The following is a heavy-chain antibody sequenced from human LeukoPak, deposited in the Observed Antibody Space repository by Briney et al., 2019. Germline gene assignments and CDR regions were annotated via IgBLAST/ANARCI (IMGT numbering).Heavy chain of an antibody. J-gene: IGHJ1*01. CDR1: GYSISSGYY. D-gene: IGHD4-17*01. V-gene: IGHV4-38-2*02. CDR3: ARDGTTVTTGEYFQH. Sequence: SETLSLTCTVSGYSISSGYYWGWIRQPPGKGLEWIGSIYHSGSTYYNPSLKSRVTISVDTSKNQFSLKLSSVTAADTAVYYCARDGTTVTTGEYFQHWGQGTLVTVSS. CDR2: IYHSGST.